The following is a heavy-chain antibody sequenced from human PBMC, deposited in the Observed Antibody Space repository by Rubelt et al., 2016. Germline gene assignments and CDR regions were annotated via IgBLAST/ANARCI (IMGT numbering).Heavy chain of an antibody. J-gene: IGHJ4*02. CDR1: GGSISGYY. D-gene: IGHD2-2*01. CDR3: ARGSRHCSSTSCYLGF. Sequence: QVQLQESGPGLVKPSETLSLTCTVSGGSISGYYWSWVRQPPGKGLEWIGHIYYSGSTNYNPSLKSRVTISVDTSKNQFSLKFGLVTAGDTAVYYCARGSRHCSSTSCYLGFWGQGTLVTVSS. CDR2: IYYSGST. V-gene: IGHV4-59*01.